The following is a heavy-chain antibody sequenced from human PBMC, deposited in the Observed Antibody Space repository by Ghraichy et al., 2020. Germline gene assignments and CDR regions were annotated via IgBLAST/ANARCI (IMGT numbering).Heavy chain of an antibody. V-gene: IGHV4-30-2*01. D-gene: IGHD2-15*01. J-gene: IGHJ5*02. CDR2: IYHSGST. CDR3: ARGGYCSGGSCYPFDP. Sequence: SETLSLTCAVSGGSISSGGYSWSWIRQPPGKGLEWIGYIYHSGSTYYNPSLKSRVTISVDRSKNQFSLKLSSVTAADTAVYYCARGGYCSGGSCYPFDPWGQGTLVTFSS. CDR1: GGSISSGGYS.